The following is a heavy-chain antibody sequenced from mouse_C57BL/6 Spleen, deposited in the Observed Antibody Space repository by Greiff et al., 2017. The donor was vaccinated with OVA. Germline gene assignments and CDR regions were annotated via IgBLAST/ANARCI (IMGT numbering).Heavy chain of an antibody. CDR2: INPGSGGT. D-gene: IGHD2-2*01. Sequence: VQLVESGAELVRPGTSVKVSCKASGYAFTNYLIEWVKQRPGQGLEWIGVINPGSGGTNYNEKFKGKATLTADKSSSTAYMQLSSLTSEDSAVYFCARGIYYGYDRYVDVWGTGTTVTVSS. CDR1: GYAFTNYL. J-gene: IGHJ1*03. CDR3: ARGIYYGYDRYVDV. V-gene: IGHV1-54*01.